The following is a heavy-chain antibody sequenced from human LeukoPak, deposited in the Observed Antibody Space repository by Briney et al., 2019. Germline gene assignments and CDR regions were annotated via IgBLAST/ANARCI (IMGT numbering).Heavy chain of an antibody. J-gene: IGHJ3*02. V-gene: IGHV3-9*01. CDR2: ISWNSGGV. Sequence: GGSLRLSCAASGFAFDDYAIHWVRQTPGKGLEWVSGISWNSGGVGYADSVKGRFIISRDNAKNTLYLQMNSLRAEDTALYYCARNILAATFIDAFDIWGQGTMVTVSS. CDR1: GFAFDDYA. CDR3: ARNILAATFIDAFDI. D-gene: IGHD5-12*01.